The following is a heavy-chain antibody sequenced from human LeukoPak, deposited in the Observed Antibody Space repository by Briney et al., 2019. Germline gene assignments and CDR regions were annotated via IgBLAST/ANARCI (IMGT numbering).Heavy chain of an antibody. V-gene: IGHV1-2*06. Sequence: ASVKVSCKASGYTFTGYYMHRVRQAPGQGLEWMGRINPNTGGTNYAQKFQGRVTMTRDTSISTAYMELSRLRSDDTAVYYCARGYYYDSSGYYSPPHFDYWGQGTLVTVSS. CDR1: GYTFTGYY. CDR2: INPNTGGT. D-gene: IGHD3-22*01. J-gene: IGHJ4*02. CDR3: ARGYYYDSSGYYSPPHFDY.